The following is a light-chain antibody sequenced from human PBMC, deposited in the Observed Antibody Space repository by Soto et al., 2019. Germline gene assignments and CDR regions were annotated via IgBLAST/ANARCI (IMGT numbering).Light chain of an antibody. J-gene: IGKJ5*01. CDR1: QRVSSSY. Sequence: EIVFTQSPGTLSLSPGERATLSCRARQRVSSSYLAWYQQKPGQAPRLLIYGASSRATGIPVRFSGSGSGTEFTLTIDNLEPEDFAVYYCQQRSNWPPITFGQGTRLEIK. CDR2: GAS. V-gene: IGKV3D-20*02. CDR3: QQRSNWPPIT.